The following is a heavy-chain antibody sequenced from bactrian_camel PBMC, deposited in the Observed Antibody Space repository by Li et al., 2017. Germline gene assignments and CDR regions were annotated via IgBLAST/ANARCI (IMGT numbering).Heavy chain of an antibody. D-gene: IGHD3*01. V-gene: IGHV3S6*01. J-gene: IGHJ4*01. Sequence: HVQLVESGGGLVQPGGSLRLSCAASGFTLRRYWMYWYRQAPGKGLEYVASGCSDEGVTYYADSVRGRFTISSSDAQNAMYLQLNSLEPEDTGIYYCVRLKYERLRTSIFAYWGQGTQVTVS. CDR2: GCSDEGVT. CDR1: GFTLRRYW. CDR3: VRLKYERLRTSIFAY.